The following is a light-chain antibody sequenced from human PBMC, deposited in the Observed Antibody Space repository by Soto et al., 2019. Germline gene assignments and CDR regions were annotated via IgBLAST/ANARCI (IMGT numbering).Light chain of an antibody. CDR1: QTVSKNY. V-gene: IGKV3D-20*02. Sequence: EIVLTQSPVTLSLSPGEGATLSCRASQTVSKNYLAWYQQKAGQAPRLVIYAASTRATGIPDRLSGSGSGTDFTLTISRLEPEDFAVFYCQQRSNWPPGITFGQGTRLEIK. CDR2: AAS. J-gene: IGKJ5*01. CDR3: QQRSNWPPGIT.